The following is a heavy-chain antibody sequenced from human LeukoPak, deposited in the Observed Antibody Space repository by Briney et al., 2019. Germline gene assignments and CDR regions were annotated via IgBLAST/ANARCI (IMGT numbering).Heavy chain of an antibody. D-gene: IGHD6-6*01. CDR1: GGSLSGYY. CDR2: INHSGST. J-gene: IGHJ4*02. V-gene: IGHV4-34*01. CDR3: ARGPSELELRSLYYFDY. Sequence: SETLSLTCAVYGGSLSGYYWSWIRQPPGKGLEWIGEINHSGSTNYNPSLKSRVTISVDTSKNQFSLRLSSVTAADTAAYYCARGPSELELRSLYYFDYWGQGTLVTVSS.